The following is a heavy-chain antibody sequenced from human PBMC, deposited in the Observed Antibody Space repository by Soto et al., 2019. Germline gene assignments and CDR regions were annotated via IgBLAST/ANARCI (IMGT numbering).Heavy chain of an antibody. CDR1: GYTFTSYG. CDR2: ISAYNGNT. Sequence: ASVKVSCKASGYTFTSYGISWVRQAPGQGLEWMGWISAYNGNTNYAQKLQGRVTTTTDTSTSTAYMELRSLRSDDTAVDSSAPDRLPEMSYSSHYSIDFCRRGTTVTVSS. CDR3: APDRLPEMSYSSHYSIDF. J-gene: IGHJ6*02. D-gene: IGHD3-9*01. V-gene: IGHV1-18*04.